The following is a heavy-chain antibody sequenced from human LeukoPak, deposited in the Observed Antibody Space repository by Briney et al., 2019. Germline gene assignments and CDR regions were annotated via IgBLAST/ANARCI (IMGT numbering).Heavy chain of an antibody. J-gene: IGHJ5*02. CDR1: GGSFSGYY. D-gene: IGHD3-22*01. CDR2: INHSGST. Sequence: PSETLSLTCAVYGGSFSGYYWSWIRQPPGKGLQWIGEINHSGSTSYNPSLKSRVTISVDTSKNQFSLKLSSVTAEDTAVYYCARRADSSGYFWDPLNWFDPWGQGTLVTVSS. CDR3: ARRADSSGYFWDPLNWFDP. V-gene: IGHV4-34*01.